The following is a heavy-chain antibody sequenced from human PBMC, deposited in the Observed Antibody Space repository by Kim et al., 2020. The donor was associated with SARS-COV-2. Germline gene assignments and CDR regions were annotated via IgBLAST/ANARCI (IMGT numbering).Heavy chain of an antibody. V-gene: IGHV3-23*01. Sequence: YADSVKGRFTISRDNAKNTLYLQMNSLRAEDTAVYYCVGSYYNYYYGMDVWGQGTTVTVSS. CDR3: VGSYYNYYYGMDV. J-gene: IGHJ6*02. D-gene: IGHD1-26*01.